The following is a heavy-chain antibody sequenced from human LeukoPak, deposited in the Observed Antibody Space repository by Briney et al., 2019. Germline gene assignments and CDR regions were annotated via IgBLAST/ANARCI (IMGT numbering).Heavy chain of an antibody. J-gene: IGHJ4*02. V-gene: IGHV4-39*01. D-gene: IGHD3-10*01. CDR2: IYYSGST. Sequence: SETLSLTCTVSGGSISSYYWSWIRQPPGKGLEWIGSIYYSGSTYYNPSLKSRVTISVDTSKNQFSLKLSSVTAADTAVYYCASHSGGITMVRGVMSDYWGQGTLVTVSS. CDR1: GGSISSYY. CDR3: ASHSGGITMVRGVMSDY.